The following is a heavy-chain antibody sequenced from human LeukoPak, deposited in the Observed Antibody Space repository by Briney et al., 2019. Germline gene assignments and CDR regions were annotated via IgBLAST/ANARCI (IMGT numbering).Heavy chain of an antibody. V-gene: IGHV4-59*01. Sequence: SETLSLTCTVSGGSIRSDYWSWIRQPPGKGLEWIGYIYYSGTTNSGSTNYNPSLKSRVTISVDTSKSQFSLRVNSVTAADTAVYYCARESVYSGRYYAFDIWGQGTMVTVSS. J-gene: IGHJ3*02. CDR1: GGSIRSDY. D-gene: IGHD1-26*01. CDR2: IYYSGTTNSGST. CDR3: ARESVYSGRYYAFDI.